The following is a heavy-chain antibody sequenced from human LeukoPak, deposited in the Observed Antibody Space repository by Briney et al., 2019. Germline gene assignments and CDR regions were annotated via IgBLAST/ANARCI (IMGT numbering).Heavy chain of an antibody. Sequence: GGSLRLSCAASGFTFSGYAMSWVRQAPGKGLEWVSAISGSGGSTYYADSVKGRFTISRDNSKNTLFLQMNSLRAEDTAVYYCTKDTVDTTMVPYYFEYWGQGTLVTVSS. CDR3: TKDTVDTTMVPYYFEY. D-gene: IGHD5-18*01. CDR2: ISGSGGST. V-gene: IGHV3-23*01. CDR1: GFTFSGYA. J-gene: IGHJ4*02.